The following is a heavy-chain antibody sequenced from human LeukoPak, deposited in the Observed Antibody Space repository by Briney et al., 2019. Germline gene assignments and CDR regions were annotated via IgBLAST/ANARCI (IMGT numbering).Heavy chain of an antibody. D-gene: IGHD6-13*01. V-gene: IGHV4-34*01. CDR1: GGSFSGYY. CDR2: INHSGST. J-gene: IGHJ4*02. Sequence: PSETLSLTCAVYGGSFSGYYWSWIRQPPGKGLEWIGEINHSGSTNYNPSLKSRVTISADTSKNQFSLKLSSVTAADTAVYYCARFRAAAFDYWGQGTLVTVSS. CDR3: ARFRAAAFDY.